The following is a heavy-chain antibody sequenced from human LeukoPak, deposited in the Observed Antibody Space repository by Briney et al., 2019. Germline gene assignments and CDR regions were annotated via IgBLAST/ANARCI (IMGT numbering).Heavy chain of an antibody. V-gene: IGHV3-23*01. J-gene: IGHJ3*01. CDR1: GFTFSSYW. D-gene: IGHD6-13*01. Sequence: GGSLRLSCAASGFTFSSYWMNWARQAPGRGLEWVATIGDSGGNTYYADSVKGRFTISRDNSKSTLHLQMNSLRAEDTAVYYCAKDRRYSNDAFDVWGQGTMVTVSS. CDR2: IGDSGGNT. CDR3: AKDRRYSNDAFDV.